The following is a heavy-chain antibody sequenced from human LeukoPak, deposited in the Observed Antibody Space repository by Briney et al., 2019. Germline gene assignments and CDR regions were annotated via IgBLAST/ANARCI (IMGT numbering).Heavy chain of an antibody. CDR1: GFTFSSYW. V-gene: IGHV3-7*01. D-gene: IGHD3-16*01. Sequence: GGSLRLSCAASGFTFSSYWMSWVRQAPGKGLEWVANIKQDGSEKYYVDSVKGRFTISRDNAKNSLYLQMNSLRAEDTAVYHCAREKLLLGYYGMDVWGQGTTVTVSS. CDR2: IKQDGSEK. J-gene: IGHJ6*02. CDR3: AREKLLLGYYGMDV.